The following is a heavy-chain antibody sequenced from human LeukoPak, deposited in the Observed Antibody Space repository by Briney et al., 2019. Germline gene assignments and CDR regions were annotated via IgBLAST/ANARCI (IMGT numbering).Heavy chain of an antibody. CDR3: ARHGSGSSSSWYDY. Sequence: PSETLSLTCTVSGGSISSRGYYWGWIRQPPGKGLEWIGSIYYSGITHNNPSLKSRVTISVDTSKTQFSLKLSSVSAADTAVYYCARHGSGSSSSWYDYWGQGTLVTVSS. D-gene: IGHD6-13*01. CDR1: GGSISSRGYY. CDR2: IYYSGIT. J-gene: IGHJ4*02. V-gene: IGHV4-39*01.